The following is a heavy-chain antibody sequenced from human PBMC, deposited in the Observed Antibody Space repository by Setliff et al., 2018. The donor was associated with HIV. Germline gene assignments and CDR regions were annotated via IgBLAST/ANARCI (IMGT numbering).Heavy chain of an antibody. Sequence: PGGSLRLSCAASGLTFSSYGMHWVRQAPGKGLEWVAFIRYDGSNKYYADSVKGRFTISRDNSKNTLYLQMNSLRAEDTAVYYCAKDRYYDSSGSPFDYWGQGTLVTVSS. J-gene: IGHJ4*02. CDR2: IRYDGSNK. V-gene: IGHV3-30*02. CDR1: GLTFSSYG. D-gene: IGHD3-22*01. CDR3: AKDRYYDSSGSPFDY.